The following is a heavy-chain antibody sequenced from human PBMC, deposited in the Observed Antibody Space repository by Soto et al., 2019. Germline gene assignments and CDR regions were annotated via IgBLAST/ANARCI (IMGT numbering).Heavy chain of an antibody. CDR1: GGSFSGYY. J-gene: IGHJ4*02. D-gene: IGHD3-9*01. CDR3: ARAAQYYDILTGYRTAGPFDY. V-gene: IGHV4-34*01. Sequence: PSETLSLTCAVYGGSFSGYYWSWIRQPPGKGLEWIGEINHSGSTNYNPSLKSRVTISVDTSKNQFSLNMSSVTAADTAVYYCARAAQYYDILTGYRTAGPFDYWGQGTLVTVSS. CDR2: INHSGST.